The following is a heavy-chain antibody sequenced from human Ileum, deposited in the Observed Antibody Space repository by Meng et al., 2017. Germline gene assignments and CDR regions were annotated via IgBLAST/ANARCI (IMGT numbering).Heavy chain of an antibody. J-gene: IGHJ4*02. CDR1: GYRSANYW. CDR2: VSPGDSNN. V-gene: IGHV5-51*01. CDR3: ATAYYYDSGSYYSFDY. Sequence: GESLKISCKGSGYRSANYWIGWVRQMPGKGLEWMGIVSPGDSNNRYSPSFQGQVTISADKSINTAYLQWSSLKASDTAMYYCATAYYYDSGSYYSFDYWGQGTLVTVSS. D-gene: IGHD3-10*01.